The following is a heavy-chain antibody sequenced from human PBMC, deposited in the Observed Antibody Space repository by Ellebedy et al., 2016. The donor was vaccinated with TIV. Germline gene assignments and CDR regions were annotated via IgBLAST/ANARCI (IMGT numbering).Heavy chain of an antibody. D-gene: IGHD2-8*01. J-gene: IGHJ3*01. CDR3: AIDASWGYCSNGVCNGALDV. CDR2: VNSDGSSI. CDR1: GFTFSSYW. V-gene: IGHV3-74*01. Sequence: GESLKISCAASGFTFSSYWMHWVRQVPGKGLVWVARVNSDGSSIGYMDSVKGRVTISRDNAKNTLYLEMKSLSAEDTAVYYCAIDASWGYCSNGVCNGALDVWGQGATVTVSS.